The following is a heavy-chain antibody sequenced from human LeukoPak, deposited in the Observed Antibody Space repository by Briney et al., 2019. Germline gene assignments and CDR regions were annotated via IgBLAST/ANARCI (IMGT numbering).Heavy chain of an antibody. Sequence: GGSLRLSCVASGFTFGHHFMSWVRQAPGGGLEWVANINPDGSIKFHADSVKGRFTISRDNARNSVYLQMNRLRGEDTAVYYCARAVDVADYWGQGTLVAVSS. V-gene: IGHV3-7*01. D-gene: IGHD3-16*01. CDR1: GFTFGHHF. CDR2: INPDGSIK. J-gene: IGHJ4*02. CDR3: ARAVDVADY.